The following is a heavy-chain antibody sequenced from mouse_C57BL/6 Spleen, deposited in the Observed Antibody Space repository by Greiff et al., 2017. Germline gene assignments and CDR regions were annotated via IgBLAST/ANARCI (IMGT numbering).Heavy chain of an antibody. J-gene: IGHJ1*03. CDR1: GFTFTDYY. CDR3: ARYDYDGDWYFDV. D-gene: IGHD2-4*01. CDR2: IRNKANGYTT. V-gene: IGHV7-3*01. Sequence: EVMLVESGGGLVQPGGSLSLSCAASGFTFTDYYMSWVRQPPGKALEWLGFIRNKANGYTTEYSASVKGRFTISRDNSQSILYLQMNALRAEDSATYYCARYDYDGDWYFDVWGTGTTVTVSS.